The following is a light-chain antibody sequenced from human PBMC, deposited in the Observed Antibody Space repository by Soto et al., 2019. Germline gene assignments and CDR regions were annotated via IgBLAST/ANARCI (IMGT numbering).Light chain of an antibody. J-gene: IGLJ1*01. V-gene: IGLV1-44*01. Sequence: QSVLTQPPSASGTPGQRATISCCGSNSNIGSDIVNCYQLLPGAAPEVLINTTNQRPSGVPERFSGSKSGTSASLAISGFQSEDEANSSCATWDGGLSGPFVFGTGTKVTVL. CDR3: ATWDGGLSGPFV. CDR2: TTN. CDR1: NSNIGSDI.